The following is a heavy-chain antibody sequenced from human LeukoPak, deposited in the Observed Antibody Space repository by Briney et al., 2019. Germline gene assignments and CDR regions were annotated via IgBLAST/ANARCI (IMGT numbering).Heavy chain of an antibody. CDR2: IYYSGST. D-gene: IGHD2-15*01. Sequence: SETLSLTCTVSGGSISSSSYYWGWIRQPPGKGLEWIGSIYYSGSTYYNPSLKSRVTISVDTSKNQFSLELSSVTAADTAVYYCARGREYCSGARCYYYYYMDVWGKGTTVTVSS. J-gene: IGHJ6*03. CDR1: GGSISSSSYY. V-gene: IGHV4-39*07. CDR3: ARGREYCSGARCYYYYYMDV.